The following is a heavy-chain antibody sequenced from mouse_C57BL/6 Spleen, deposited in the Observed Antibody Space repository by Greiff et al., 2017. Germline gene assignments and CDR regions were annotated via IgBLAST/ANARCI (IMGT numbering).Heavy chain of an antibody. CDR2: IRSKSNNYAT. CDR1: GFSFNTYA. CDR3: VRHNYYGSRGSYAMDY. V-gene: IGHV10-1*01. D-gene: IGHD1-1*01. Sequence: EVHLVESGGGLVQPKGSLKLSCAASGFSFNTYAMNWVRQAPGKGLEWVARIRSKSNNYATYYADSVKDRFTISRDDSESMLYLQMNNLKTEDTAMYYCVRHNYYGSRGSYAMDYWGQGTSVTVSS. J-gene: IGHJ4*01.